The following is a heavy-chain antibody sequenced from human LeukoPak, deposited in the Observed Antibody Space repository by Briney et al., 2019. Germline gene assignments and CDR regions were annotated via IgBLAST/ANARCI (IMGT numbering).Heavy chain of an antibody. CDR2: INQSGST. J-gene: IGHJ5*01. V-gene: IGHV4-34*01. Sequence: PSETLSLTCDVSGGSFSGFSWNWIRQPPGKGLEWLGEINQSGSTKYNPSLKSRVTISIDTSKSQFSLKMSSMTAADTAVYYCARCDSGGWFFDSWGQGALVTVSS. D-gene: IGHD6-19*01. CDR3: ARCDSGGWFFDS. CDR1: GGSFSGFS.